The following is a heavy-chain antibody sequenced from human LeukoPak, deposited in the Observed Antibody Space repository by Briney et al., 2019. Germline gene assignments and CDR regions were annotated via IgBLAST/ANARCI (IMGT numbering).Heavy chain of an antibody. J-gene: IGHJ4*02. V-gene: IGHV4-31*03. CDR3: ARIRVTTFDY. CDR1: GGSISSGGYS. CDR2: IYYSGST. D-gene: IGHD4-17*01. Sequence: SETLSLTCTVSGGSISSGGYSWSWIRQHPGKGLEWIGYIYYSGSTYYNPSLKSRVTISVDTSKNQFSLKLSSVTAADTAVYYCARIRVTTFDYWGQGTLVTVSS.